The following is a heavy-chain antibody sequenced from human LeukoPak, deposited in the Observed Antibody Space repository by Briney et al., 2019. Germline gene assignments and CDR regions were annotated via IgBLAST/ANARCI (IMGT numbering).Heavy chain of an antibody. D-gene: IGHD1-1*01. CDR1: GFTFSSYA. J-gene: IGHJ4*02. V-gene: IGHV3-23*01. CDR2: ISGSGGST. Sequence: GGSLRLSCAASGFTFSSYAMSWVRQAPGKGLEWVSAISGSGGSTYYADSVKGRFTISRDNSKNTLYLQMNSLRAEDTAVYYCARDFSSHWSLDHWGQGALVTVSS. CDR3: ARDFSSHWSLDH.